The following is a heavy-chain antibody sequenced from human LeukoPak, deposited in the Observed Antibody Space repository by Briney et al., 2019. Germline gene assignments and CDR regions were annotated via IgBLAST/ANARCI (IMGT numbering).Heavy chain of an antibody. V-gene: IGHV3-21*01. CDR3: ARDGFGAAAWGTNGMDV. CDR1: GFTFSSYS. CDR2: ISSSSSYI. Sequence: PGVSLRLSCAASGFTFSSYSMNWVRQAPGKGLEWVSSISSSSSYIYYADSVKGRFTISRDNAKNSLYLQMNSLRAEDTAVYYCARDGFGAAAWGTNGMDVWGQGTTVTVSS. D-gene: IGHD6-13*01. J-gene: IGHJ6*02.